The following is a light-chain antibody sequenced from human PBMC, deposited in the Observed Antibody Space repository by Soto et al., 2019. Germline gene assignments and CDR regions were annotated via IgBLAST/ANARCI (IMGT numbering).Light chain of an antibody. Sequence: DIKMTQSPSTVSASVGDRVTITCRASQSISSWLAWYQQKPGKAPKLLIYDASSLESGVPLRFSGSGSGTEFTLTISSLRPDDSATYYCQQYNSYPKTFSQGTKVDIK. CDR3: QQYNSYPKT. CDR1: QSISSW. CDR2: DAS. J-gene: IGKJ1*01. V-gene: IGKV1-5*01.